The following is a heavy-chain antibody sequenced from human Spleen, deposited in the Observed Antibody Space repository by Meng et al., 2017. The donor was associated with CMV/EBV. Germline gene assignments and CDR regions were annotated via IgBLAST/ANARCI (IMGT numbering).Heavy chain of an antibody. Sequence: ASVKVSCKASGYTFTGYYMYWVRRAPGQGLEWMGWINPDSGGTNYAQKFQGRVTMTRDTSISTAYMELSRLRSDDTALYYCARDPGLTGYDYWGQGTLVTVSS. CDR3: ARDPGLTGYDY. D-gene: IGHD1-14*01. V-gene: IGHV1-2*02. J-gene: IGHJ4*02. CDR2: INPDSGGT. CDR1: GYTFTGYY.